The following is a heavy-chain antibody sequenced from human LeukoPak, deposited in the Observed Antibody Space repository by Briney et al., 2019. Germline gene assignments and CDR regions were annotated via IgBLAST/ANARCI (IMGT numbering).Heavy chain of an antibody. CDR3: ASVRRGFGESSKYYSYYYMDV. D-gene: IGHD3-10*01. CDR1: GGSISSYY. CDR2: IYYSGST. J-gene: IGHJ6*03. V-gene: IGHV4-4*07. Sequence: SETLSLTCTVSGGSISSYYWSWIRQPAGRGLEWIGRIYYSGSTNYNPSLKSRVTISVDTSKNQFSLKLSAVTAADTAVYYCASVRRGFGESSKYYSYYYMDVWGNGTTVPIS.